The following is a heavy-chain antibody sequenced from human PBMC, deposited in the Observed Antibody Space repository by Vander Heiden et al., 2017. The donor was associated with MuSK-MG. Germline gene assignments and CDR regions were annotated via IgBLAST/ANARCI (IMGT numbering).Heavy chain of an antibody. CDR1: GGSLSSSSYY. V-gene: IGHV4-39*07. CDR2: IYYSGST. J-gene: IGHJ4*02. D-gene: IGHD1-26*01. CDR3: ARESTGEVVGAAFHDY. Sequence: QLQLQESGPGLVKPSETLSLTCTVSGGSLSSSSYYWGWIRQPPGKGLEWIGSIYYSGSTYYNPSLKSRVTISVDTSKNQFSLKLSSVTAADTAVYYCARESTGEVVGAAFHDYWGQGTLVTVSS.